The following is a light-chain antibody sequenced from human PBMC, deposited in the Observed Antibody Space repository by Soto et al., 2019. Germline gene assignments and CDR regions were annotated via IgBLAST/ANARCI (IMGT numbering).Light chain of an antibody. CDR3: QQYYITPWT. CDR2: WAS. V-gene: IGKV4-1*01. J-gene: IGKJ1*01. CDR1: QSVLYSSNNKNY. Sequence: DIVMTQSPDSLAVSLGERATINCKSSQSVLYSSNNKNYLAWYQQKPGQPPKLLIYWASTRESGVPDRFSGSGSGTDFTHPISSLEAEDVAVYYCQQYYITPWTFGQGTKVEIK.